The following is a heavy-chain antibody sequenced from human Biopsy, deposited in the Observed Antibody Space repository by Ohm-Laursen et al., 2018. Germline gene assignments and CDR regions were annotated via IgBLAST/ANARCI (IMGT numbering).Heavy chain of an antibody. V-gene: IGHV4-59*01. J-gene: IGHJ3*02. D-gene: IGHD5-12*01. CDR3: AGRPWPNAFDI. CDR1: DGSINSYY. CDR2: IYYSGST. Sequence: GTLSLTCTVSDGSINSYYWNWIRQPPGKRLEWIGNIYYSGSTNFNPSLKSRVTISVDTSKNQFSLKLSSVTAADTAVYYCAGRPWPNAFDIWGQGTMVTVSS.